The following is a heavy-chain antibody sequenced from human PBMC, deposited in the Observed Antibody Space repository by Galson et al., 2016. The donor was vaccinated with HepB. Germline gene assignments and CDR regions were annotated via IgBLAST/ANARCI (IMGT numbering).Heavy chain of an antibody. V-gene: IGHV3-33*01. CDR1: GFSFSRYG. CDR3: ARGSNYLDY. Sequence: SLRLSCAASGFSFSRYGMHWVRRAPGKGLEWVAVIWYDGSNEYYADSVKGRFTISRDTSKNTLYLQMNSLRAEDTAVYYCARGSNYLDYWGQGTLVTVSS. CDR2: IWYDGSNE. J-gene: IGHJ4*02.